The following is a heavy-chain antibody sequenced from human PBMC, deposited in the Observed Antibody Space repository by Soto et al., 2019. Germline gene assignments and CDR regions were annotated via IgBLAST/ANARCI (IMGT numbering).Heavy chain of an antibody. CDR1: GYTFTSYG. J-gene: IGHJ4*02. Sequence: ASVKVSCKASGYTFTSYGISWVRQAPGQGLEWMGWISAYSGDTNYAQKLQDRVTMIIDSSTSTAFMELRSLRSDDTAVYYCARSRGYCGGGSCYFDFWGQGTLVTVSS. V-gene: IGHV1-18*01. D-gene: IGHD2-15*01. CDR2: ISAYSGDT. CDR3: ARSRGYCGGGSCYFDF.